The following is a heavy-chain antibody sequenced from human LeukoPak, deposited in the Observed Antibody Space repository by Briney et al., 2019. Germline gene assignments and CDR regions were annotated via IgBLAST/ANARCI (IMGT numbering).Heavy chain of an antibody. CDR2: LAHGGKDK. V-gene: IGHV3-30*18. CDR3: AKDQQVGAAAYYFDS. D-gene: IGHD2-2*01. J-gene: IGHJ4*02. Sequence: GGSLRLSCAASGFTFSRYGLHWLRQAPGKGLVWVTVLAHGGKDKKYADSVKGRFTISRDNSKSTLYLQVTSLRAEDTGVYDCAKDQQVGAAAYYFDSWGQGTLVSVS. CDR1: GFTFSRYG.